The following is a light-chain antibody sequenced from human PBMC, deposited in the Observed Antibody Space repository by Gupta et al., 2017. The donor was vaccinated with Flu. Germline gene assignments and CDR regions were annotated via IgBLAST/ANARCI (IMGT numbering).Light chain of an antibody. CDR2: DVS. V-gene: IGLV2-11*01. Sequence: QSARTQPRSVAGSPGRSVTISCTGTSSDVGGYNYVSWYQQPPGKAPNLMIYDVSKRPSGVPGRFSGSKSGNTASLTISGLQAEDEADYYCCSYAGSYTVVFGGGTKLTVL. CDR3: CSYAGSYTVV. J-gene: IGLJ3*02. CDR1: SSDVGGYNY.